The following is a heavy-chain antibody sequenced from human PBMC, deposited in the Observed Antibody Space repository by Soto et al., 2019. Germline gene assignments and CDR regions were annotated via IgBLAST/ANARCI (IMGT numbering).Heavy chain of an antibody. J-gene: IGHJ6*02. CDR2: IYSGGST. CDR3: ARDPPATRHGMDV. CDR1: EFTVSSNY. Sequence: GGSLKLSSAASEFTVSSNYMIWVRQAPGKGLEWVSVIYSGGSTYYADSVRGRFTISRDNSKNTLYLQMKSLRAEDTAVYYCARDPPATRHGMDVWGQGTTVTV. V-gene: IGHV3-53*01.